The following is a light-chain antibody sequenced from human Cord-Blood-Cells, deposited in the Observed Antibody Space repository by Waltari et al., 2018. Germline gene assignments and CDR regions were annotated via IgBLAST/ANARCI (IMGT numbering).Light chain of an antibody. CDR2: KDS. Sequence: SYELTHPPSVSVSPGQTARLTCPGDALPTQYAYWYQQKPGQAPVLVIYKDSERPSGIPERFSGSSSGTTVTLTISGVQAEDEADYYCQSADSSGTYYVFGTGTKVTVL. V-gene: IGLV3-25*02. CDR1: ALPTQY. CDR3: QSADSSGTYYV. J-gene: IGLJ1*01.